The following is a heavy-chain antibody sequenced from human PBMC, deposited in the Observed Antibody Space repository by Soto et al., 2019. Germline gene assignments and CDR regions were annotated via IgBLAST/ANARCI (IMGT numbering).Heavy chain of an antibody. D-gene: IGHD7-27*01. CDR3: VGGGNQNWGDY. CDR1: GFTFSSYG. V-gene: IGHV3-33*01. CDR2: IWYDGNNK. Sequence: QVQLVESGGGVVQPGRSLRLSCAASGFTFSSYGMHWVRQAPGKGLEWVSSIWYDGNNKYYADSVKGRFTISRDNSRNTLFLQMNSLRGEDTGLYYCVGGGNQNWGDYWGQGTQVTVSS. J-gene: IGHJ4*02.